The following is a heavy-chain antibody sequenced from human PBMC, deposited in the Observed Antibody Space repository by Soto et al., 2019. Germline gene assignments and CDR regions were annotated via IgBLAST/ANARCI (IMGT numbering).Heavy chain of an antibody. V-gene: IGHV1-18*01. CDR2: ISDYTGNT. CDR3: ARDQGDGSGSYYGY. D-gene: IGHD3-10*01. CDR1: GYTFTSYG. J-gene: IGHJ4*02. Sequence: QVQLVQSGAEVQKPGASVKVSCKASGYTFTSYGISWVRQAPGQGLELMGWISDYTGNTNYAQQLQGRVNMTTDTSTSTAYMWLRILRSYDTAVYYCARDQGDGSGSYYGYWGQGTLVTVSS.